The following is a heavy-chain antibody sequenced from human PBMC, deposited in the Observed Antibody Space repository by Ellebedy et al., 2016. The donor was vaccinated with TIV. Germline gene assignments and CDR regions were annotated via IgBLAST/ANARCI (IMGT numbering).Heavy chain of an antibody. J-gene: IGHJ5*02. CDR2: ISGSSSYT. D-gene: IGHD3-3*01. V-gene: IGHV3-11*06. CDR3: AGLTDVWSGYKGLDP. CDR1: GFIFSDYY. Sequence: GESLKISXAASGFIFSDYYMIWIRQAPGKGLEWVSFISGSSSYTNYADSVKGRFTISRDNAKNSVFLQMTSLRGDDTAVYYCAGLTDVWSGYKGLDPWGQGTLVTVSS.